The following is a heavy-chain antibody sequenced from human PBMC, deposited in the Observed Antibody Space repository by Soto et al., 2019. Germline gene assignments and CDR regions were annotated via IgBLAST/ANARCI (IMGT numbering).Heavy chain of an antibody. CDR3: ARVVVSSGYYLSYFDY. D-gene: IGHD3-22*01. V-gene: IGHV4-4*07. CDR2: IYTSGST. Sequence: QVQLQESGPGLVKPSETLSLTCTVSGGSISSYYWSWIRQPAGKGLEWIGRIYTSGSTNYNPSLKSRVTMSVDTSQNQFSLKLSSVTAADTAVYYCARVVVSSGYYLSYFDYWGQGTLVTVSS. J-gene: IGHJ4*02. CDR1: GGSISSYY.